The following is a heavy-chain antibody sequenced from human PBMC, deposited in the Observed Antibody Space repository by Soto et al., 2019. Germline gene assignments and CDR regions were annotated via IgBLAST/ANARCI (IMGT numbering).Heavy chain of an antibody. V-gene: IGHV4-39*01. CDR2: IYYSGST. Sequence: SETLSLTCTVSGGSISSSSYYWGWIRQPPGKGLEWIGSIYYSGSTYYNPSLKSRVTISVDTSKNQFSLKLSSVTAADTAVYYCARHFHPHDCTNGVCYENWFDPWGQGTQVTVSS. CDR3: ARHFHPHDCTNGVCYENWFDP. D-gene: IGHD2-8*01. CDR1: GGSISSSSYY. J-gene: IGHJ5*02.